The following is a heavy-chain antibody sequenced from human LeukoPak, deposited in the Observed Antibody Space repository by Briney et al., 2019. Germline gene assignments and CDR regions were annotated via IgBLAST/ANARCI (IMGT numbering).Heavy chain of an antibody. CDR3: AREATEGYCSSTSCYRILVYMDV. Sequence: PGGSLRLSCAASGFTFSSYAMHWVSQAPGKGLEWVSVISYDGSHKYYTESVKGRFTISRDNSKNTLYLQMNSLRAEDTAVYYCAREATEGYCSSTSCYRILVYMDVWGKGTTVTVS. CDR1: GFTFSSYA. V-gene: IGHV3-30*04. D-gene: IGHD2-2*02. J-gene: IGHJ6*03. CDR2: ISYDGSHK.